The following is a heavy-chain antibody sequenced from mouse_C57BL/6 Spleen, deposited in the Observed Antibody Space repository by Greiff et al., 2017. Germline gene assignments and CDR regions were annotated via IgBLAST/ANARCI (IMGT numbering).Heavy chain of an antibody. V-gene: IGHV1-64*01. CDR1: GYTFTSYW. D-gene: IGHD2-4*01. CDR2: IHPNSGST. Sequence: QVQLQQPGAELVKPGASVKLSCKASGYTFTSYWMHWVKQRPGQGLEWIGMIHPNSGSTNYNEKFKSKATLTVDKSSSTAYMQLSSLTSEDSAVYYCARNYDYDDGWYFDVWGTGTTVTGSS. J-gene: IGHJ1*03. CDR3: ARNYDYDDGWYFDV.